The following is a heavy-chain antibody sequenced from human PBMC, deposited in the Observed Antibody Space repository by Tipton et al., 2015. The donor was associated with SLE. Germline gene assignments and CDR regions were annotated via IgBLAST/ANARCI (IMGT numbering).Heavy chain of an antibody. J-gene: IGHJ6*02. CDR1: GFSFTSYW. CDR2: ISYDGRNK. CDR3: AKDVDSSGWDGMDV. Sequence: SLRLSCAASGFSFTSYWMHWVRQAPGKGLEWVAVISYDGRNKYYADSVKGRFTISRDNSKNTVYLQMNSLRAEDTAVYYCAKDVDSSGWDGMDVWGQGTTVTVSS. V-gene: IGHV3-30*18. D-gene: IGHD6-25*01.